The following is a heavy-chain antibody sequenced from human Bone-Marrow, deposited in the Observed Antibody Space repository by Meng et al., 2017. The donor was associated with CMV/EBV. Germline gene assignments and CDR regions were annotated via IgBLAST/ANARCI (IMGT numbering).Heavy chain of an antibody. J-gene: IGHJ4*02. CDR1: GFTFSSYG. CDR3: AKGPHYYDSSGFDY. Sequence: GESLKISCAASGFTFSSYGMHWVRQAPGKGLEWVAFIRYDGSNKYYADSVKGRFTISRDNSKNTLYLQMNSLRAEDTAVYYCAKGPHYYDSSGFDYWGQGPLVTVSS. CDR2: IRYDGSNK. D-gene: IGHD3-22*01. V-gene: IGHV3-30*02.